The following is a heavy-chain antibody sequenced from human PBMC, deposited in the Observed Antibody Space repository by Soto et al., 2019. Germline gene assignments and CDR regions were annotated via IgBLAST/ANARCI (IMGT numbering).Heavy chain of an antibody. CDR3: ASHIAAAGPYYYYYYGMDV. V-gene: IGHV1-69*01. D-gene: IGHD6-13*01. CDR2: IIPIFGTA. Sequence: QVQLVQSGAEVQKPGSSVKVSCKASGGTFSSYAISWVRQAPGQGLEWMGGIIPIFGTANYAQKSQGRVTITADESTSTAYMELSSLRSEDTAVYYCASHIAAAGPYYYYYYGMDVWGQGTTVTVSS. CDR1: GGTFSSYA. J-gene: IGHJ6*02.